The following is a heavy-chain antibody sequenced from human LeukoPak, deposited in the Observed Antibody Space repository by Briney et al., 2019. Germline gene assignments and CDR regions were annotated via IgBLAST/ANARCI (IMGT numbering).Heavy chain of an antibody. Sequence: GGSLRLSCAASGFTFSSYGMHWARQAPGKGLEWVAVISYDGSNKYYADSVKGRFTISRDNSKNTLYLQMNSLRAEDTAVYYCAISNYYDSSGPDYWGQGTLVTVSS. V-gene: IGHV3-30*03. CDR1: GFTFSSYG. CDR2: ISYDGSNK. J-gene: IGHJ4*02. D-gene: IGHD3-22*01. CDR3: AISNYYDSSGPDY.